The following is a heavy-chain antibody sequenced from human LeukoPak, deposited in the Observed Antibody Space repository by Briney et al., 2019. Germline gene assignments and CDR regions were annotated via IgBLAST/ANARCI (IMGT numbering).Heavy chain of an antibody. J-gene: IGHJ6*03. V-gene: IGHV1-18*01. D-gene: IGHD2-2*01. CDR3: ARERVVPAATKYYYMDV. CDR2: ISAYNGNT. Sequence: GASVKVSCKTSGYTFTSYGISWVRQAPGQGLEWMGWISAYNGNTNYAQKLQGRVTMTTDTSTSTAYIELRSLRSDDTAVYYCARERVVPAATKYYYMDVWGKGTTVTVSS. CDR1: GYTFTSYG.